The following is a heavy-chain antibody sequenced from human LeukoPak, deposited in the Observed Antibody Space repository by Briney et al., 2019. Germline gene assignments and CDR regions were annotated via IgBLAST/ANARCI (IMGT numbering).Heavy chain of an antibody. CDR1: GFTFSSYS. J-gene: IGHJ5*02. Sequence: GGSLRLSCAASGFTFSSYSMNWVRQAPGKGLEWVSSISSSSSYMYYADSVKGRFTISRDNAKNSLYLQMNSLRAEDTAVYYCARGTGFDPWGQGTLVTVSS. V-gene: IGHV3-21*01. D-gene: IGHD1-14*01. CDR3: ARGTGFDP. CDR2: ISSSSSYM.